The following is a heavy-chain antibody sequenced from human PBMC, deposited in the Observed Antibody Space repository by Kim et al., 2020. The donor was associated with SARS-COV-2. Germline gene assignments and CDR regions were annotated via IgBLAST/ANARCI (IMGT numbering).Heavy chain of an antibody. CDR2: IKSKTDGGTT. CDR1: GFTFSNAW. CDR3: TRGTTVTTWGFDY. D-gene: IGHD4-17*01. Sequence: GGSLRLSCAASGFTFSNAWMSWVRQAPGKGLEWVGRIKSKTDGGTTDYAAPVKGRFTISRDDSKNTLYLQMNSLKTEDTAVYYCTRGTTVTTWGFDYWGQGTLVTVSS. J-gene: IGHJ4*02. V-gene: IGHV3-15*01.